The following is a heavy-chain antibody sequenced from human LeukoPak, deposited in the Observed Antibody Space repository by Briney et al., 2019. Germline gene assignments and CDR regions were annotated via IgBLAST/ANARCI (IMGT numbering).Heavy chain of an antibody. CDR1: GGTFSSYS. J-gene: IGHJ4*02. CDR3: AKAPSDSSWYLWGY. CDR2: IIPFFGSP. D-gene: IGHD6-13*01. Sequence: ASVKVSCKASGGTFSSYSISWVRQAPGQGLEWMGGIIPFFGSPDYAQKFQGRVTIIADESTSTAYMELSSLRSEDTAVYYCAKAPSDSSWYLWGYWGQGTLVTVSS. V-gene: IGHV1-69*13.